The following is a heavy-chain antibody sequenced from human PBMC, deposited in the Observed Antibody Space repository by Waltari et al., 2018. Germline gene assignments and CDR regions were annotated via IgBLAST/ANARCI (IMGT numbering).Heavy chain of an antibody. J-gene: IGHJ3*01. V-gene: IGHV1-69*01. Sequence: QVQLVQSGAQVKKPGSSLKVSCKSSGGAFSTFALSWVRQAPGQGLEWLGGIIPVFRTTDYPQKCQGRVTITADESTSTAFLELNSLRSEDTAVYYCARVGYCIGNNCLTGALDVWGQGTMVTVSS. CDR3: ARVGYCIGNNCLTGALDV. D-gene: IGHD2-15*01. CDR2: IIPVFRTT. CDR1: GGAFSTFA.